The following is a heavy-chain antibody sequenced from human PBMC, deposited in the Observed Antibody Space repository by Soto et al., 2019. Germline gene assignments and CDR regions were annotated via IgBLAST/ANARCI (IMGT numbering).Heavy chain of an antibody. CDR3: APRWFDP. J-gene: IGHJ5*02. Sequence: ASVKVSCKASGDTFNLYTIIWVRQATGQGLEWMGWMNPNSGNTGYAQKFQGRVTMTRNTSISTAYMELSSLRSEDTALYYCAPRWFDPWGEGTRVTVYS. CDR2: MNPNSGNT. CDR1: GDTFNLYT. V-gene: IGHV1-8*01.